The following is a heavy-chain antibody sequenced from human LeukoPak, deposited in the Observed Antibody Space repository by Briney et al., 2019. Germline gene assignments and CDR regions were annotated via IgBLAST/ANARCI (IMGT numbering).Heavy chain of an antibody. Sequence: ASVKVSCKASGYTFTSYDINWVRQATGQGLEWMGWMNPNSGNTGYAQKFQGRVTMTRDTSISTAYMELSRLRSDDTAVYYCARSETWFGEFYWGQGTLVTVSS. CDR2: MNPNSGNT. CDR1: GYTFTSYD. J-gene: IGHJ4*02. D-gene: IGHD3-10*01. V-gene: IGHV1-8*01. CDR3: ARSETWFGEFY.